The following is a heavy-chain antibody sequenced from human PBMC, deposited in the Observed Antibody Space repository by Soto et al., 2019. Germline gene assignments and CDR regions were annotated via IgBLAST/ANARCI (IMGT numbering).Heavy chain of an antibody. V-gene: IGHV3-30*18. CDR3: AKDGRHYDSSGYYYY. CDR1: GFTCSSYG. Sequence: SLRLSFAASGFTCSSYGMHWFRQAAGKGLEWVAVISYDGSNKYYADSVKGRFTISRDNSKNTLYLQMNSLRAEDTAVYYCAKDGRHYDSSGYYYYWGQGTLVTVSS. D-gene: IGHD3-22*01. CDR2: ISYDGSNK. J-gene: IGHJ4*02.